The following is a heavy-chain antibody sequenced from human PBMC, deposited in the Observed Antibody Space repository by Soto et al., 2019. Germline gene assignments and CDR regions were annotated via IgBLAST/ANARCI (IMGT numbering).Heavy chain of an antibody. CDR1: GANIFNGGCC. V-gene: IGHV4-30-4*01. CDR2: IHNSGSP. J-gene: IGHJ4*02. CDR3: ASVNILTGYYLDH. D-gene: IGHD3-9*01. Sequence: PSVTMCVTSTVAGANIFNGGCCRSWIKKSPGKGLEWIGHIHNSGSPHNNPSLKSRVTISVDTSKNQFSLKLSSVTAADTAVYYCASVNILTGYYLDHWGQGTLVTVSS.